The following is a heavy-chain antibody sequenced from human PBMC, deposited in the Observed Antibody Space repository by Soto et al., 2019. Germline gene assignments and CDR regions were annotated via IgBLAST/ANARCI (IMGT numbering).Heavy chain of an antibody. Sequence: SETLSLTCAVSGGSISSGGYSWSWIRQPPGKGLEWIGYIYHSGSTYYNPSLKSRVTISVDRSKNQFSLKLSSVTAADTAVYYCARGSAMGNYYFDYWGQGTLVTVPQ. CDR2: IYHSGST. V-gene: IGHV4-30-2*01. CDR1: GGSISSGGYS. D-gene: IGHD5-18*01. CDR3: ARGSAMGNYYFDY. J-gene: IGHJ4*02.